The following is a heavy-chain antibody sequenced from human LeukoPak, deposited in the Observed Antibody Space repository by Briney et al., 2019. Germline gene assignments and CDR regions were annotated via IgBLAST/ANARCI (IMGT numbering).Heavy chain of an antibody. V-gene: IGHV4-39*01. Sequence: SETLSLTCRVFDDSFSSRSYSWGWIRQPPGKGLEWIGSVSYSGTTYFNPSLKSRVNISVDTSKNRFSLTLSSVTAADTAVYYCARHPQHVVLLWFGELLPHFDYWGRGTLATVAS. CDR1: DDSFSSRSYS. CDR3: ARHPQHVVLLWFGELLPHFDY. CDR2: VSYSGTT. D-gene: IGHD3-10*01. J-gene: IGHJ4*02.